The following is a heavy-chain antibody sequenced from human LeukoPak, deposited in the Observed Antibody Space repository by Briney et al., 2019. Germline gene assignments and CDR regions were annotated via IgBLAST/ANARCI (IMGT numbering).Heavy chain of an antibody. CDR2: ISSASSWT. J-gene: IGHJ6*02. CDR1: GFTFSDYY. CDR3: ARDSAAYDVLTGWMDV. D-gene: IGHD3-9*01. V-gene: IGHV3-11*06. Sequence: GGSLRLSCAASGFTFSDYYMSWIRQAPGKGLEWVSCISSASSWTNYADSVKGRFTIARDNAKNSLFLQMNSLRADDTAVYYCARDSAAYDVLTGWMDVWGQGTTVTVSS.